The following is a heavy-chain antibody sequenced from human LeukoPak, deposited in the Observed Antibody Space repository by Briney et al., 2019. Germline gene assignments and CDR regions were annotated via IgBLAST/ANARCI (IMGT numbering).Heavy chain of an antibody. CDR2: IYTSGST. V-gene: IGHV4-4*07. CDR3: ARGYSNSGSYVGWFDP. D-gene: IGHD1-26*01. J-gene: IGHJ5*02. CDR1: GGSISSYY. Sequence: SETLSLTCTVSGGSISSYYWSWIRQPAGKGLEWVGRIYTSGSTNYNPSLKRRVTMSVDTSKNQFSLKLSSVTAADTAVYYFARGYSNSGSYVGWFDPWGQGTLVTVSS.